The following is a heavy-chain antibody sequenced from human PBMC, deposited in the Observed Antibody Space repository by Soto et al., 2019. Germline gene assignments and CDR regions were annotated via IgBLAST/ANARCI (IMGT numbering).Heavy chain of an antibody. CDR3: AKDGVAHIPLYTSGSSYDH. J-gene: IGHJ4*02. V-gene: IGHV3-53*01. CDR1: GFTVSSNY. Sequence: GGSLRLSCAASGFTVSSNYMSWVRQAPGKGLEWVSVIYSGGSTYYADSVKGRFTISRDNSKNTLYLQMNSLRAEDTAVYYCAKDGVAHIPLYTSGSSYDHWGQGTLVTVSS. D-gene: IGHD3-22*01. CDR2: IYSGGST.